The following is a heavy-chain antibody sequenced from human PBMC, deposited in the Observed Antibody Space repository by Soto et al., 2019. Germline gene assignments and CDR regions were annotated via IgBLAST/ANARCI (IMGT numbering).Heavy chain of an antibody. J-gene: IGHJ4*02. D-gene: IGHD3-22*01. Sequence: QVQLVQSGAEVKKPGSSVKVSCKASGGTFSSSAISWVRQAPGQGLEWRGGIIPIFGTANYAQNFQGRVTITPDESTSTAHMELRSLRSEDTDVYYCARRPATSSYYHFDYWGQGNLVTRSS. CDR2: IIPIFGTA. V-gene: IGHV1-69*01. CDR1: GGTFSSSA. CDR3: ARRPATSSYYHFDY.